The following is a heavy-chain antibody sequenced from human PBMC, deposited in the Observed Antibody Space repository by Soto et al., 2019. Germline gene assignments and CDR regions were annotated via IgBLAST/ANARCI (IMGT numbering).Heavy chain of an antibody. Sequence: QVQLQESGPGLVKPSETLSLTCTVSGGSISSYYWTWVRQSPGKGLEWIGYVFSSGSTNYNPSLESRVTISLDTSKNQFSLKVISVTAADTAVYYCARRGKKSFYYYMDVWAKGPRSPSP. J-gene: IGHJ6*03. CDR1: GGSISSYY. V-gene: IGHV4-59*08. CDR3: ARRGKKSFYYYMDV. CDR2: VFSSGST.